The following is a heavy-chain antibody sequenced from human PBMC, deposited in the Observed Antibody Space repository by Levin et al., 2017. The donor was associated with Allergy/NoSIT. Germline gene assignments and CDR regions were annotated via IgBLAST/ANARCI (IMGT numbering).Heavy chain of an antibody. D-gene: IGHD3-16*01. Sequence: PSETLSLTCAVYGGSLSGYYWSWIRQPPGKGLEWIGEINHSGSTTYNPSLKSRVTISVDTSKNQFSLRLSSVTAADTAVYYCASYLYGGLDYWGRGTLVTVSS. CDR1: GGSLSGYY. J-gene: IGHJ4*02. V-gene: IGHV4-34*01. CDR2: INHSGST. CDR3: ASYLYGGLDY.